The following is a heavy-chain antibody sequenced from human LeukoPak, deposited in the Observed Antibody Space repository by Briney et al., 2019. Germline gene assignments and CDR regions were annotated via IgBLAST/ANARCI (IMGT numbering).Heavy chain of an antibody. J-gene: IGHJ4*02. V-gene: IGHV4-39*01. CDR2: IYYSGST. CDR3: ARQGRPTVTSYFDY. Sequence: SETLSLTCAVSGGSISSSSYYWGWIRQPPGKGLEWIGSIYYSGSTYYNPSLKSRVTISVDTSKNQFSLKLRSVTAADTAVYYCARQGRPTVTSYFDYWGQGTLVTVSS. CDR1: GGSISSSSYY. D-gene: IGHD4-17*01.